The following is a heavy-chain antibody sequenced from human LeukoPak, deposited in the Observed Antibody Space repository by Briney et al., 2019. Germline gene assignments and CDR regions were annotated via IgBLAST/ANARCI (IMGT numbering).Heavy chain of an antibody. CDR3: TTDEAAAGTFY. CDR2: IKSKTDGGTT. J-gene: IGHJ4*02. D-gene: IGHD6-13*01. Sequence: KAGGSLRLSCAASGFTFSNAWMSWVRQAPGKGLEWVGRIKSKTDGGTTDYAAPVKGRFTISRDDSKNTLYLQMNSLKTEDTAVYYCTTDEAAAGTFYWGQGTLVTVSS. CDR1: GFTFSNAW. V-gene: IGHV3-15*01.